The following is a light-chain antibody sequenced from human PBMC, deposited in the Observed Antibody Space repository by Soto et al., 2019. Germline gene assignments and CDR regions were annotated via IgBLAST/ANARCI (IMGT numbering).Light chain of an antibody. J-gene: IGLJ1*01. CDR1: SSDVGSYNF. V-gene: IGLV2-23*01. CDR2: EGS. Sequence: QSVLTQPASVSGSPGQSITISCTGTSSDVGSYNFVSWYQQHPGQAPKVMIYEGSKRPSGVSNRFSGSKSGNTASLTISGLQAEDEADYYCCSYAGSSTWVFGTGTKVTVL. CDR3: CSYAGSSTWV.